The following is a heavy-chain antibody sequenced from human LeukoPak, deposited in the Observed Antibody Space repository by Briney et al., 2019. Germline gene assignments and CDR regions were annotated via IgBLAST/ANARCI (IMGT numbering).Heavy chain of an antibody. J-gene: IGHJ4*02. Sequence: PLETLSLTCAVYGGSFSGYYWSWIRQPPGKGLEWIGEINHSGSTNYNPSLKSRVTISVDTSKNQFSLKLSSVTAADTAVYYCARVPNLYYYDSSGYSHWGQGTLVTVSS. V-gene: IGHV4-34*01. D-gene: IGHD3-22*01. CDR3: ARVPNLYYYDSSGYSH. CDR2: INHSGST. CDR1: GGSFSGYY.